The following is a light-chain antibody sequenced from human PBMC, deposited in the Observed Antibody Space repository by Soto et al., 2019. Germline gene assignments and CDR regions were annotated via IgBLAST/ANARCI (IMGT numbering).Light chain of an antibody. V-gene: IGKV3-11*01. CDR2: DAS. CDR3: QQGSNWPLIT. J-gene: IGKJ5*01. CDR1: QSVSNY. Sequence: EIVLTQSPATLSLSPGERATLSCRASQSVSNYLAWYQQKPGQAPRLLIYDASTRATGIPARFSGSGSGTDFTLTISSLEPEDFAVYYCQQGSNWPLITFGQGTRLEIK.